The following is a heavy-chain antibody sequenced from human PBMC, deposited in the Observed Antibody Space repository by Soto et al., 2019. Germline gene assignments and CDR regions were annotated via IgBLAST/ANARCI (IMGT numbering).Heavy chain of an antibody. Sequence: SLRLSCAASGFTFSSYGMHWVRQAPGKGLEWVAVIWYDGSNKYYADSVKGRFTISRDNSKNTLYLQMNSLRAEDTAVYYCAREGLAYRANWLDPWGQGTLVTVSS. J-gene: IGHJ5*02. CDR3: AREGLAYRANWLDP. CDR1: GFTFSSYG. CDR2: IWYDGSNK. D-gene: IGHD6-19*01. V-gene: IGHV3-33*01.